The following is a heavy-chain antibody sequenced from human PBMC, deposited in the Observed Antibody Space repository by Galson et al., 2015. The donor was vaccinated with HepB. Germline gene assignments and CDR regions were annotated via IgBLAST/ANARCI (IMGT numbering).Heavy chain of an antibody. CDR2: ISSRGGRI. CDR3: AKDLRNRDSYGAGSYGVGYFDY. Sequence: SLRLSCAASGFTFNSHAMSWVRQAPGKGLEWVSCISSRGGRINYADSVKGRFTISRDNSKNTLYLQMNSLRAEDTAVYYCAKDLRNRDSYGAGSYGVGYFDYWGQGTLVTVSS. V-gene: IGHV3-23*01. D-gene: IGHD3-10*01. J-gene: IGHJ4*02. CDR1: GFTFNSHA.